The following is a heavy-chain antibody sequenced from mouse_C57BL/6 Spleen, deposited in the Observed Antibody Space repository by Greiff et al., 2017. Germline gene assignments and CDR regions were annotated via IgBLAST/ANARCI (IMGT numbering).Heavy chain of an antibody. CDR3: ARRNSNPYYFDY. CDR2: INPYNGGT. J-gene: IGHJ2*01. V-gene: IGHV1-19*01. D-gene: IGHD2-5*01. CDR1: GYTFTDYY. Sequence: EVQLQQSGPVLVKPGASVKMSCKASGYTFTDYYMNWVKQSHGKSLEWIGVINPYNGGTSYNQKFKGKATLTVDKSSSTAYMELNSLTSEDSAVYYCARRNSNPYYFDYWGQGTTLTVSS.